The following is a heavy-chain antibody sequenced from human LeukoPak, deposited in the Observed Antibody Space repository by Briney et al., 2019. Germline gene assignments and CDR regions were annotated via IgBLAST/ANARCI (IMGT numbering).Heavy chain of an antibody. J-gene: IGHJ3*02. CDR1: GFTVSSNY. CDR3: ARDSGYYGPLDAFDI. D-gene: IGHD3-10*01. CDR2: IYSGGRT. V-gene: IGHV3-53*01. Sequence: GGSLRLSCAASGFTVSSNYMSWVRQAPGKGLEWVSVIYSGGRTNYADSVKGRFTISRDNYKNTLYLQMNSLRAEDTAVYYCARDSGYYGPLDAFDIWGQGTMVTVSS.